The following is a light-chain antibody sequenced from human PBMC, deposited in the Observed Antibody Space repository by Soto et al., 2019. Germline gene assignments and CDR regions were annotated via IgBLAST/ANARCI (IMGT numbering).Light chain of an antibody. Sequence: QSVLTQPRSGSGSPGESVTISCTGTSSDVGGYNYVSWYQQQPDKAPKLMIYDVTKRPSGVPDRFSGSKSDNTASLTISGLQAEDEADYYCCSYAGTYTFVFGTGTKVTVL. J-gene: IGLJ1*01. CDR3: CSYAGTYTFV. CDR2: DVT. V-gene: IGLV2-11*01. CDR1: SSDVGGYNY.